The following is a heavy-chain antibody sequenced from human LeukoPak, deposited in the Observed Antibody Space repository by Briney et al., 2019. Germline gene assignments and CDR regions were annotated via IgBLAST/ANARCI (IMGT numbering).Heavy chain of an antibody. J-gene: IGHJ4*02. CDR1: GFTFSDYY. V-gene: IGHV3-15*01. D-gene: IGHD2/OR15-2a*01. CDR3: TTAGISMGLY. Sequence: KPGGSLRLSCAASGFTFSDYYMSWIRQAPGKGLEWVGRIKSKTDGGTIDYAAPVKGRFTISRDDSKNTLYLHVNSPKTEDTAVYYCTTAGISMGLYWGQGTLVTVSS. CDR2: IKSKTDGGTI.